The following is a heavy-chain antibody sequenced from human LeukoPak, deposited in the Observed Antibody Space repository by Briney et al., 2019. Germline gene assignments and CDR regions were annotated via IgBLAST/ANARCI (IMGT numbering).Heavy chain of an antibody. CDR3: ASVPFSSGFHY. Sequence: PGGSLRLSCAASGFTFSSYAMSWVRQAPGKGLEWVSLIKSDGRTYYADSVKGRFTISRDNSKNTLYLQMNSLRAEDTAVYYCASVPFSSGFHYWGQGTLVTVSS. V-gene: IGHV3-53*01. CDR1: GFTFSSYA. D-gene: IGHD3-22*01. CDR2: IKSDGRT. J-gene: IGHJ4*02.